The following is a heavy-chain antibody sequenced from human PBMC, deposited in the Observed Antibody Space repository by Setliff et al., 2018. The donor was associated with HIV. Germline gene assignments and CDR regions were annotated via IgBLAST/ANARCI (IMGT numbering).Heavy chain of an antibody. D-gene: IGHD5-18*01. J-gene: IGHJ4*02. CDR3: ASGLLIQLWFDY. V-gene: IGHV1-46*01. CDR1: GYTFTSYY. CDR2: INPSGGST. Sequence: ASVKVSCKASGYTFTSYYMHWVRQTPGQGLEWMGIINPSGGSTSYAQKFQGRVTMTRDTSTSTVYMELSSLRSEDTAVYYCASGLLIQLWFDYWGQGTLVTVSS.